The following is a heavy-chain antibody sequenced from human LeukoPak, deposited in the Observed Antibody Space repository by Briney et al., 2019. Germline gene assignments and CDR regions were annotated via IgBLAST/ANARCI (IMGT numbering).Heavy chain of an antibody. CDR3: AKGLPRTL. CDR2: ITNSGGNT. J-gene: IGHJ4*02. CDR1: GFAFVNYA. V-gene: IGHV3-23*01. Sequence: GGSLRLSCAASGFAFVNYAMSWVRQAPGKGLEWVSGITNSGGNTYYADSVKGRFTISRDNSKNTLYLRMNSLRAEDTAIYYCAKGLPRTLWGQGTLVTVSS. D-gene: IGHD3-16*01.